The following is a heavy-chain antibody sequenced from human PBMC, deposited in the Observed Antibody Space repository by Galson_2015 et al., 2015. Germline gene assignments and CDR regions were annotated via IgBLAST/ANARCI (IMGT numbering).Heavy chain of an antibody. CDR2: ISSSGGGT. J-gene: IGHJ6*03. D-gene: IGHD3-10*01. CDR3: ANYGSGSSFYFFYMDV. V-gene: IGHV3-23*01. CDR1: GFTFSSYA. Sequence: SLRLSCAASGFTFSSYAMSWLRQAPGKGLEWVSAISSSGGGTYYADSVKGRFTISRDNSKNTLYLQMSSLRAEDTAVYYCANYGSGSSFYFFYMDVWGQGTTITVSS.